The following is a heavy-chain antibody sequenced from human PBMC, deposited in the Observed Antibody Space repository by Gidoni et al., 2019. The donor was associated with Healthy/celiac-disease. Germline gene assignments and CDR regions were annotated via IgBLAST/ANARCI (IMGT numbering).Heavy chain of an antibody. D-gene: IGHD4-4*01. CDR1: GGSISRGGYY. Sequence: QVQLQEAGPGLVKPSQTLSLTCTVSGGSISRGGYYWSWIRQHPGKGLEWIGYIYYSGRTYYNPSLKSRVTISVDTSKNQFSLKLSSVTAADTAVYYCARVLTTVTGYWYFDLWGRGTLVTVSS. CDR2: IYYSGRT. J-gene: IGHJ2*01. V-gene: IGHV4-31*03. CDR3: ARVLTTVTGYWYFDL.